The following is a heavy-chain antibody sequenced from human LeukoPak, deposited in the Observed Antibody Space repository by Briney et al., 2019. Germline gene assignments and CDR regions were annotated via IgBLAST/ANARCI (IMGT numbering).Heavy chain of an antibody. V-gene: IGHV1-46*01. CDR1: GYTFTSYY. CDR3: ARVVSTVTTPPHWYFDL. J-gene: IGHJ2*01. Sequence: ASVKVSCKASGYTFTSYYMHWVRQAPGQGLEWMGKINPSGGSTSYAQKFQGRVTMTRDMSTSTVYMELSSLRSEDTAVYYCARVVSTVTTPPHWYFDLWGRGTLVTVSS. D-gene: IGHD4-17*01. CDR2: INPSGGST.